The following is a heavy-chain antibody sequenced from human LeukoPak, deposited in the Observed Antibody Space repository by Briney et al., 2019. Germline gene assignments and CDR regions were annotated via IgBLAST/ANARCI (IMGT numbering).Heavy chain of an antibody. CDR3: ARVARRIAAAGTGGWFDP. Sequence: ASVKVSCKASGGTFSSYAISWVRQAPGQGLEWMGWINPNSGGTNYAQKFQGRVTMTRDTSISTAYMELSRLRSDDTAVYYCARVARRIAAAGTGGWFDPWGQGTLVTVSS. CDR2: INPNSGGT. D-gene: IGHD6-13*01. V-gene: IGHV1-2*02. CDR1: GGTFSSYA. J-gene: IGHJ5*02.